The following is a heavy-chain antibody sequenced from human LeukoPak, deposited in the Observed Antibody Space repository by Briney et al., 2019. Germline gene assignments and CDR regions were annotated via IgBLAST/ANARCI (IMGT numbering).Heavy chain of an antibody. V-gene: IGHV3-23*01. D-gene: IGHD5/OR15-5a*01. J-gene: IGHJ4*02. CDR1: GFTFSSYS. CDR3: AKGSVSLFDY. Sequence: TGGSLRLSCAASGFTFSSYSMNWVRQAPGKGLEWVSAISGSGGSTYYADSVKGRFTISRDNSKNTLYLQMNSLRAEDTAVYYCAKGSVSLFDYWGQGTLVTVSS. CDR2: ISGSGGST.